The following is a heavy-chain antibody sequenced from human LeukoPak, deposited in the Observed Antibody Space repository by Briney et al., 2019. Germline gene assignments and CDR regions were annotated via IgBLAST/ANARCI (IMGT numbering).Heavy chain of an antibody. CDR1: GFTFNNYG. CDR3: AKTYSSSWRGPPTQ. V-gene: IGHV3-23*01. CDR2: ISGTGANT. Sequence: PGGSLRLSCAASGFTFNNYGMSWVRQAPGKGLEWVSAISGTGANTYHADSVKGRFTIARDISKSTLYLQMNSLRAEDTALYYCAKTYSSSWRGPPTQWGQGTLVTVSS. D-gene: IGHD6-13*01. J-gene: IGHJ4*02.